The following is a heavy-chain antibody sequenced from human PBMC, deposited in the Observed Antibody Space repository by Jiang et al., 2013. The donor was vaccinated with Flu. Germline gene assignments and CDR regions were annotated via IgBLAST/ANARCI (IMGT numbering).Heavy chain of an antibody. V-gene: IGHV1-69*06. CDR2: ITPIFETE. D-gene: IGHD5-18*01. Sequence: VQLVESGAEVKKPGSSVKVSCKASGGTFNTYAISWVRQAPGQGLEWMGGITPIFETENYAQKFQGRVTITADKSTSTTYMELSSPRSEDTAVYYCARAMGGYSYGPVDSWGQGTLVTVSS. CDR1: GGTFNTYA. CDR3: ARAMGGYSYGPVDS. J-gene: IGHJ4*02.